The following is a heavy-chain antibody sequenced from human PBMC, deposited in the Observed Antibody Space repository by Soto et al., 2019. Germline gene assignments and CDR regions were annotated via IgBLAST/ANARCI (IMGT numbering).Heavy chain of an antibody. Sequence: GGSLRLSCAASGFTFSSYAMSWVRQAPGKGLEWVSAISGSGGSTYYADSVKGRFTISRDNSKNTLYLQMNSLRAEDTAVYYCAKDRVAAAGTPPDAFDIWGQGTMVTVSS. CDR3: AKDRVAAAGTPPDAFDI. V-gene: IGHV3-23*01. J-gene: IGHJ3*02. CDR2: ISGSGGST. CDR1: GFTFSSYA. D-gene: IGHD6-13*01.